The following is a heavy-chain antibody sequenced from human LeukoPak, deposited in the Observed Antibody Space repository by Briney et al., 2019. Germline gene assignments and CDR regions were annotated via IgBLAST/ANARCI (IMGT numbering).Heavy chain of an antibody. Sequence: GGSLRISCAASGFTFSSYWMSWVGQAPGKGLEWVANIKQDGSEKYYVDSVKGRFTISRDNANSSLYLQMNTLRAEDTAVYYCATDLQPFDYWGQGTLVTVSS. CDR3: ATDLQPFDY. V-gene: IGHV3-7*04. CDR1: GFTFSSYW. J-gene: IGHJ4*02. CDR2: IKQDGSEK. D-gene: IGHD2-2*01.